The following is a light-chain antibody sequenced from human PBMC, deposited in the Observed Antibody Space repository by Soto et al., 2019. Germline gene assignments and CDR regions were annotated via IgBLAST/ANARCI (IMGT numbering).Light chain of an antibody. CDR1: QSAGNF. Sequence: EIVMTQSPATLSVSPGETASLSCRASQSAGNFLAWYQQKPGQAPRLLIYYISTRATGIPARFSGSGSGTEFTLTISSLQSEDFGVYYCQQYNNWPRTFGQGTKVDIK. CDR3: QQYNNWPRT. CDR2: YIS. V-gene: IGKV3D-15*01. J-gene: IGKJ1*01.